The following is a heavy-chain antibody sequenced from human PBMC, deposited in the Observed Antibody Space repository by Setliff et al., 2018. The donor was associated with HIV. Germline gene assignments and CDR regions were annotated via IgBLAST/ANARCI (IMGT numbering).Heavy chain of an antibody. Sequence: GASVKVSCKASGGTFSSYAINWVRQAPGQGLEWMEGIIPLFGRASYAQKFQGRVTITADESTNTAYMELSSLRSGDTAVYYCARETAPAHYYGSGSYRLHAFDVWGQGTMVTVSS. J-gene: IGHJ3*01. D-gene: IGHD3-10*01. V-gene: IGHV1-69*13. CDR3: ARETAPAHYYGSGSYRLHAFDV. CDR1: GGTFSSYA. CDR2: IIPLFGRA.